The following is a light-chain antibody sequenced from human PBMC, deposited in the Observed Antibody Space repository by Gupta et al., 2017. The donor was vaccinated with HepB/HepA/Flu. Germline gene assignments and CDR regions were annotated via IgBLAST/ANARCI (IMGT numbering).Light chain of an antibody. CDR3: QQYDKYLSWT. CDR2: DAS. J-gene: IGKJ1*01. CDR1: QGISYY. Sequence: AIRMTQSPSSFSASPGDRVTITCRASQGISYYLAWYQQKPGEAPKLLIFDASTLQSGVPSRFSGSGSGTDFTLTISYLQSEDFATYYCQQYDKYLSWTFGQGTKV. V-gene: IGKV1-8*01.